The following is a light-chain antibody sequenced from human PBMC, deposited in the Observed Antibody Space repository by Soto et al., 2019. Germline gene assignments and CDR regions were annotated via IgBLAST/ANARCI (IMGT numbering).Light chain of an antibody. J-gene: IGLJ2*01. CDR1: STDVGGYNY. V-gene: IGLV2-11*01. Sequence: QSALTQPHSVSGSPGQSVTISCTGTSTDVGGYNYVSWYQHRPGKAPQLIIYDVSERPSGVPDRFSGSKSGNTASLTISGLQTEDEADYFCCSYVGTYRYILFGGGTKLTVL. CDR3: CSYVGTYRYIL. CDR2: DVS.